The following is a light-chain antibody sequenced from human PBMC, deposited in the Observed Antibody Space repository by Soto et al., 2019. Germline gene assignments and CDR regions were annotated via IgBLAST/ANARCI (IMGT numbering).Light chain of an antibody. Sequence: EIVLTQSPGTLSLSPGQRATLSCRASESISRDYLAWYQQRLGQAPRLLIYGASSGATGIPDRFSGSGSGTDFTLTISRLEPEDFAVYYCQQRTDRPPWTFGQGTKVDIK. CDR2: GAS. CDR1: ESISRDY. V-gene: IGKV3D-20*02. J-gene: IGKJ1*01. CDR3: QQRTDRPPWT.